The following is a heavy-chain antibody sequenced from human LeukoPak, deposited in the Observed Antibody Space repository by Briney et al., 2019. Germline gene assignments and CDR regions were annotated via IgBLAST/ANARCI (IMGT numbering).Heavy chain of an antibody. CDR3: AKGPTPLSSRGWIDP. V-gene: IGHV3-21*01. CDR2: ISSTSRYI. CDR1: GFTFSSYS. Sequence: GGSLRLSCAASGFTFSSYSMNWVRQAPGKGLEWVSSISSTSRYIYYADSVEGRFTVSRDNSKNTVYLQMNSLRPEDTAVYYCAKGPTPLSSRGWIDPWGQGTLVTVSS. J-gene: IGHJ5*02. D-gene: IGHD6-13*01.